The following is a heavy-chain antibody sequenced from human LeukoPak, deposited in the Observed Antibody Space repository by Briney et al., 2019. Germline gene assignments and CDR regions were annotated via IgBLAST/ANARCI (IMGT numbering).Heavy chain of an antibody. V-gene: IGHV1-46*01. J-gene: IGHJ3*02. D-gene: IGHD5-24*01. CDR2: INPGGGNT. CDR1: GYTFTNYY. CDR3: ARIRDGYNDAYDI. Sequence: ASVKVSCKASGYTFTNYYMHWVRQAPGQGLEWMGIINPGGGNTNYAQNFQGRVTMTRDTSTSTVYMELSSLRSEDTAIYYCARIRDGYNDAYDIWGQGTVVTVPS.